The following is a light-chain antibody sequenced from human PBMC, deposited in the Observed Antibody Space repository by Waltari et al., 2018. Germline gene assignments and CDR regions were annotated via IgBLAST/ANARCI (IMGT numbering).Light chain of an antibody. CDR3: QQRGNGLT. CDR2: DAS. Sequence: EIVLTQSPATLSLSPGEGATLSCRASESVRSYLAWYQQKPGQAPRLLIYDASNRASGIPARFSGSGSGTDFSLSISSLEPEDFAFYYCQQRGNGLTFGGGTKVEIK. CDR1: ESVRSY. J-gene: IGKJ4*01. V-gene: IGKV3-11*01.